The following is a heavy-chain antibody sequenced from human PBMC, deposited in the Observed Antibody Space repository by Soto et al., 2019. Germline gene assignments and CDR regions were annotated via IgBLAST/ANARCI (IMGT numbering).Heavy chain of an antibody. D-gene: IGHD3-16*01. CDR3: AMVDVYVTPSPQDV. CDR1: GYSFTRYG. J-gene: IGHJ6*02. CDR2: INAYNGNT. V-gene: IGHV1-18*01. Sequence: QVHLVQSGAEVKNPGASLKVSCKASGYSFTRYGIGWARQAPGQGLEWMGWINAYNGNTNYAQNLQGRLTLTTDTSTTTAYMELRSLRSNDTAIYYCAMVDVYVTPSPQDVWGQGTTVTVSS.